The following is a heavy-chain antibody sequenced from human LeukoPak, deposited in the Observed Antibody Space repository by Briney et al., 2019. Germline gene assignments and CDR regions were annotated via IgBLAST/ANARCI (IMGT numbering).Heavy chain of an antibody. J-gene: IGHJ4*02. CDR2: IYQSGIT. D-gene: IGHD3-10*01. V-gene: IGHV4-30-2*01. CDR3: AREHYYYGSGSYPDY. Sequence: SETLSLTCAVSGGSISSGGYSWSWIRQPPGKGLEWIGYIYQSGITHYNSSVKSRVTISVDTSKNQFSLKLSSVTAADTAVYYCAREHYYYGSGSYPDYWGQGTLVTVSS. CDR1: GGSISSGGYS.